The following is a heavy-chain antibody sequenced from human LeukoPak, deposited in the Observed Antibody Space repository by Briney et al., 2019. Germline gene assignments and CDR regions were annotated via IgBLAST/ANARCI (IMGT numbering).Heavy chain of an antibody. CDR3: GRAFPPLRTSSAGDL. J-gene: IGHJ4*02. V-gene: IGHV3-21*06. Sequence: GGSLRLSCSASGFTFSDHDMNWIRQAPGKGLEWISAISGRSSHTYYGDSVKGRFSISRDNAKNLLYLQMNGLGAEDTAVYYCGRAFPPLRTSSAGDLWGQGTLVTVSS. CDR1: GFTFSDHD. CDR2: ISGRSSHT. D-gene: IGHD3-16*01.